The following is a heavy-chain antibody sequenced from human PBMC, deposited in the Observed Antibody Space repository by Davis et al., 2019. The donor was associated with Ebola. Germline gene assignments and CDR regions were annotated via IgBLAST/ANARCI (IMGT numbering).Heavy chain of an antibody. D-gene: IGHD2/OR15-2a*01. J-gene: IGHJ4*01. CDR1: RFTFSTYA. V-gene: IGHV3-23*01. CDR3: AKDRHPLANNKIYYFDY. CDR2: ISGTGSYT. Sequence: GGSLRLSCAASRFTFSTYAMSWVRQAPGKGLEWVSSISGTGSYTYYADSVKGRFTISRDNSKNTLYLQMNSLRPEDTAVYYCAKDRHPLANNKIYYFDYWGPGTLVTVSS.